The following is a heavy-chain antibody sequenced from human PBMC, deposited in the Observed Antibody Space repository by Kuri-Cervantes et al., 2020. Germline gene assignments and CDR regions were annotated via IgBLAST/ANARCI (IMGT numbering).Heavy chain of an antibody. D-gene: IGHD6-19*01. V-gene: IGHV3-11*04. CDR2: ISSSGSSI. Sequence: GESLKISCAASRFTFTDFYMAWIRQAPGKGLEWVSYISSSGSSIHYAGSVKGRFTISRDNAKNSLYLQMNSLRVEDTAVYYCARVLSGWNWFDPWGQGALVTVSS. J-gene: IGHJ5*02. CDR1: RFTFTDFY. CDR3: ARVLSGWNWFDP.